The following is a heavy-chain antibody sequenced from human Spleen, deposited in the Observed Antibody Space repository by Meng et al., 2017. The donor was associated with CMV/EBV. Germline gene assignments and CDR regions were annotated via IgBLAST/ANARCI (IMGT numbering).Heavy chain of an antibody. CDR2: LYNGDRK. Sequence: GESLKISCAASRFSVSIHYMSWVRQAPGKGLECVSLLYNGDRKYYADSVKGRFTMSRDNSKNKVYLQMNSLRAEDTGVYYCVRDWVDTALVRGTYRYDYYGMDVWGQGTTVTVSS. J-gene: IGHJ6*02. D-gene: IGHD5-18*01. CDR3: VRDWVDTALVRGTYRYDYYGMDV. V-gene: IGHV3-53*01. CDR1: RFSVSIHY.